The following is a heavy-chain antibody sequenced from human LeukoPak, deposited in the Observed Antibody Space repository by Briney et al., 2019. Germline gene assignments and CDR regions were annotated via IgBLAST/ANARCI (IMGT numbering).Heavy chain of an antibody. D-gene: IGHD5-18*01. CDR3: ARDALAGYGYDWFDP. J-gene: IGHJ5*02. V-gene: IGHV4-59*01. Sequence: SETLSLTCTVSGGSISSYYWSWIRQPPGKGLEWIGYIYYSGSTNYNPSLKSRVTISVDTSKNQFSLKLSSVTAADTAVYYCARDALAGYGYDWFDPWGQGTLVTVSS. CDR2: IYYSGST. CDR1: GGSISSYY.